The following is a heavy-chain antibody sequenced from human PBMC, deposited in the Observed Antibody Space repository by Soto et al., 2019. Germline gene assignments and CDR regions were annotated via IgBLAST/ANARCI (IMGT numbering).Heavy chain of an antibody. Sequence: SETLSLTCTVSGGSISGGDYYWSWIRQPPGKGLEWIGYIYYSGSTYYNPSLKSRGTISVDTSKNQFSLKLRSVTAADTAVYYCARASYYCSVRTNWFVPLRQGTLVTVST. D-gene: IGHD3-10*01. CDR3: ARASYYCSVRTNWFVP. CDR1: GGSISGGDYY. V-gene: IGHV4-30-4*01. CDR2: IYYSGST. J-gene: IGHJ5*02.